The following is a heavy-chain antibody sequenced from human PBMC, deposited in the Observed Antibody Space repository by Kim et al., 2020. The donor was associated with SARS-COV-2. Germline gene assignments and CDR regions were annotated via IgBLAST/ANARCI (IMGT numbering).Heavy chain of an antibody. Sequence: GGSLRLSCAASGFTFSDYYMSWIRQAPGKGLEWVSYISSSGSTIYYADSVKGRFTISRDNAKNSLYLQMNSLRAEDTAVYYCASHFCSGGSCYSGPFDYCGQGTLVTVSS. CDR2: ISSSGSTI. CDR1: GFTFSDYY. D-gene: IGHD2-15*01. J-gene: IGHJ4*02. CDR3: ASHFCSGGSCYSGPFDY. V-gene: IGHV3-11*01.